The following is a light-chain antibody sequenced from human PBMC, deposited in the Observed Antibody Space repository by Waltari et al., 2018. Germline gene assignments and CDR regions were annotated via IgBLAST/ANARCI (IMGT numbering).Light chain of an antibody. Sequence: DVQMTQSPSSLSASLGDRVTITCRTGQSISSYLNWYQQKPGMAPKLLSYASSTLQTGFPSRFSGSGSGTDFTLTISSLQTEDCATYYCQQSFTTPLTFGGGTKVEIK. CDR1: QSISSY. V-gene: IGKV1-39*01. CDR2: ASS. CDR3: QQSFTTPLT. J-gene: IGKJ4*01.